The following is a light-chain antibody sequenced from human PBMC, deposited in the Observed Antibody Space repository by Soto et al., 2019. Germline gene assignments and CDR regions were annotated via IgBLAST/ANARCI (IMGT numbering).Light chain of an antibody. J-gene: IGLJ1*01. CDR3: KSYAGSKTYV. V-gene: IGLV2-8*01. CDR2: EVV. CDR1: KNDIGVYDF. Sequence: QSALTQPPSASGSPGQSVTISCTGTKNDIGVYDFVSWYQHHPGKAPRLIIYEVVQRPSGVTDRFSGSKAVNTASLTVSGLQAADEADYCCKSYAGSKTYVFGSGTKVTVL.